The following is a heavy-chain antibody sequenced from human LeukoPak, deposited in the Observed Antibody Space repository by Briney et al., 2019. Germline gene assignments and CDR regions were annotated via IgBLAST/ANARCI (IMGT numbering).Heavy chain of an antibody. CDR2: ISTTGSTI. D-gene: IGHD3-10*01. J-gene: IGHJ6*03. CDR1: GFTFSDYY. CDR3: ARALMAYYYMDV. V-gene: IGHV3-11*01. Sequence: GGSLRLSCAASGFTFSDYYMSWIRQAPGKGLEWISYISTTGSTIYYADSVKGRFTISRDNAKNSLYLQMNSLRAEDTAVYYCARALMAYYYMDVWGKGTTVTISS.